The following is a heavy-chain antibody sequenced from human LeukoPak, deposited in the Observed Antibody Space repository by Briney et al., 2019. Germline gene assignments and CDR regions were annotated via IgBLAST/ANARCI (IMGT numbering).Heavy chain of an antibody. J-gene: IGHJ4*02. D-gene: IGHD2-2*01. V-gene: IGHV3-30*04. CDR3: ARAPDIVVVPAAIDY. CDR1: GFTFSSYA. Sequence: GGSRRLSCAASGFTFSSYAMHWVRQAPGKGLEWVAVISYDGSNKYYADSVKGRFTISRDNSKNTLYLQMNSLRAEDTAVYYCARAPDIVVVPAAIDYWGQGTLVTVSS. CDR2: ISYDGSNK.